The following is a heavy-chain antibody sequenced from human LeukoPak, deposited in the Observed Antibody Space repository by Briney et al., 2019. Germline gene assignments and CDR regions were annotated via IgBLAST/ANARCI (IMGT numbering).Heavy chain of an antibody. V-gene: IGHV1-46*01. J-gene: IGHJ4*02. CDR1: GYIFTSYY. Sequence: ASVKVSCKAFGYIFTSYYMHWVRQAPGQGLEWMGIINPSGGNTNYAQKFQGRVTMTRDMSTSTVYMELSSLRSEDTAVYYCARGKGVRGVSFNYWGQGTLVTVSS. CDR2: INPSGGNT. CDR3: ARGKGVRGVSFNY. D-gene: IGHD3-10*01.